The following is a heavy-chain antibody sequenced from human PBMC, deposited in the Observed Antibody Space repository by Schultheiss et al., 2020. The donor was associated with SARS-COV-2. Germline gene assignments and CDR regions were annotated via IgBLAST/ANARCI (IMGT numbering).Heavy chain of an antibody. CDR2: INHSGST. Sequence: SETLSLTCAVYGGSFSGYYWSWIRQPPGKGLEWIGEINHSGSTNYNPSLKGRVTTSIDTSKNQFSLRLSSVTAADTAVYYCARQGISRYFETSDPWGQGTLVTVSS. CDR3: ARQGISRYFETSDP. CDR1: GGSFSGYY. D-gene: IGHD3-9*01. V-gene: IGHV4-34*01. J-gene: IGHJ5*02.